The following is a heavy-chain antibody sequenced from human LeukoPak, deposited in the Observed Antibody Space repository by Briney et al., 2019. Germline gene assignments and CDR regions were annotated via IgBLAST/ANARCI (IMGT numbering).Heavy chain of an antibody. CDR2: INPNSGGT. J-gene: IGHJ4*02. Sequence: GASVKVSCKASGYTLTGYYMHWVRQAPGQGLGWMGRINPNSGGTNYAQKFQGRVTMTRDTSISTAYMELSRLRSDDTAVYYCAREGWRWLQFALDYWGQGTLVTVSS. CDR1: GYTLTGYY. CDR3: AREGWRWLQFALDY. D-gene: IGHD5-24*01. V-gene: IGHV1-2*06.